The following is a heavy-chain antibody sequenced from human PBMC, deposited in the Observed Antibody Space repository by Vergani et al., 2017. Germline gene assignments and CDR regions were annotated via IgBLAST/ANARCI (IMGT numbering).Heavy chain of an antibody. Sequence: EVQLLESGGGLVQPGGSLRLSCAASGFTFSSYAMSWVRQAPGKGMEWVSDISGSGSRTYYADSVKGRFTISRDNSKNTLSLQMNSLRAEDTAVYYCAKLTGDYAYYWGQGTLVTVSS. CDR3: AKLTGDYAYY. V-gene: IGHV3-23*01. CDR1: GFTFSSYA. J-gene: IGHJ4*02. D-gene: IGHD4-17*01. CDR2: ISGSGSRT.